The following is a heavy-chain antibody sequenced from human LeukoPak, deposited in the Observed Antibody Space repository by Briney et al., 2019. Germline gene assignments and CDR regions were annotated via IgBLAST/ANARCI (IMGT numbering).Heavy chain of an antibody. J-gene: IGHJ3*02. CDR1: GGSISSGGYY. V-gene: IGHV4-30-2*01. Sequence: SETPSLTCTVSGGSISSGGYYWSWIRQPPGKGLEWIGYIYHSGSTYYNPSLKSRVTISVDRSKNQFSLKLSSVTAADTAVYYCARDQYYDFWSGFDAFDIWGQGTMVTVSS. CDR2: IYHSGST. D-gene: IGHD3-3*01. CDR3: ARDQYYDFWSGFDAFDI.